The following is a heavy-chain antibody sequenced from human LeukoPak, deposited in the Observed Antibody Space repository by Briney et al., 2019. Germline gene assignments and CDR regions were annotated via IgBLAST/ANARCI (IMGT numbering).Heavy chain of an antibody. D-gene: IGHD3-10*01. CDR2: ITSRSTT. J-gene: IGHJ4*02. Sequence: PGVSLRLSCAASGYAFSTYGMNGVRQAPGKGLEGISYITSRSTTYYADSVRGRFTISRDNAKNSLYLEMNGVRDDDTAVYYCARRISGSYLDYWGKGTLVTVSS. CDR3: ARRISGSYLDY. CDR1: GYAFSTYG. V-gene: IGHV3-48*02.